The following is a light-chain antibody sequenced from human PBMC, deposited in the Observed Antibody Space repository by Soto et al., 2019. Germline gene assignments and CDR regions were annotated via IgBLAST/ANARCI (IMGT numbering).Light chain of an antibody. Sequence: QSVLTQPPSASGTPGQRVTISCSGSSSNIGNNYVSWYQQLPGTAPKLLIYRNNQRPSGVPDRFSGSKSGTSASLAISGLRSEDEADYYCAAWDDSLSGVVFGGGTKVTV. CDR1: SSNIGNNY. V-gene: IGLV1-47*01. CDR3: AAWDDSLSGVV. J-gene: IGLJ2*01. CDR2: RNN.